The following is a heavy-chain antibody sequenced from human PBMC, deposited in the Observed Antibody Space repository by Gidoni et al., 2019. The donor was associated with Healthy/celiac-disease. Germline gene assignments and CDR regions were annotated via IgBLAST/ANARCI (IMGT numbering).Heavy chain of an antibody. D-gene: IGHD5-18*01. CDR3: ARGRYSYGPDDFDY. CDR2: ISSSSSYI. V-gene: IGHV3-21*01. Sequence: EVQLVESGGGLVKPGGSLRLSCAASGLTVSSYGMNWVRQAPGKGLEWVSSISSSSSYIYYADSVKGRFTISRDNAKDSLYLQMNSLRAGDTAVYYCARGRYSYGPDDFDYWGQGTLVTVSS. CDR1: GLTVSSYG. J-gene: IGHJ4*02.